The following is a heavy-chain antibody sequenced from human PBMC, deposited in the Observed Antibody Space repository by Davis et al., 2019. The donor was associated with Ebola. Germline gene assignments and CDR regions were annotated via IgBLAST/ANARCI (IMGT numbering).Heavy chain of an antibody. CDR2: IYYSGST. D-gene: IGHD1-26*01. CDR1: GGSISSSSYY. V-gene: IGHV4-61*05. J-gene: IGHJ4*02. CDR3: ARHRERYYFDY. Sequence: PSETLSLTCTVSGGSISSSSYYWSWIRQPPGKGLEWIGYIYYSGSTNYNPSLKSRVTISVDTSKNQFSLKLSSVTAADTAVYYCARHRERYYFDYWGQGTLVTVSS.